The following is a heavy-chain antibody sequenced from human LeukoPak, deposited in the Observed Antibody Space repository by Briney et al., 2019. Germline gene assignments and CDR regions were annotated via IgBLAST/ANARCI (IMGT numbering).Heavy chain of an antibody. CDR2: INPSGGGT. Sequence: ASVKVSCKASGYRFTSYDMHWVRQAPGQGLEWMGIINPSGGGTSYAQRFQGRVAMTRDTSTTTVYMEVNSLTSEDTAVYFCARDGPTAAPFDYWGQGTLVTVSS. D-gene: IGHD2-2*01. CDR1: GYRFTSYD. J-gene: IGHJ4*02. CDR3: ARDGPTAAPFDY. V-gene: IGHV1-46*01.